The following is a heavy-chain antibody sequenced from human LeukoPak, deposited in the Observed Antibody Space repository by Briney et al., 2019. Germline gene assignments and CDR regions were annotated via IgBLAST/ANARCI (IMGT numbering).Heavy chain of an antibody. CDR1: GFTFSSHG. CDR3: ARFWLQPRAFDY. Sequence: GGSLRLSCAASGFTFSSHGMNWVRQAPGKGLEWVSGISGSGGRTYYADSVKGRFTISRDNSKNTLYLQMNSLRAEDTAVYYCARFWLQPRAFDYWGQGTLVTVSS. J-gene: IGHJ4*02. D-gene: IGHD5-24*01. V-gene: IGHV3-23*01. CDR2: ISGSGGRT.